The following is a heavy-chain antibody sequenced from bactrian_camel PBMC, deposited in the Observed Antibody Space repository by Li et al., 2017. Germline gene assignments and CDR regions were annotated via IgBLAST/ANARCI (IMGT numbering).Heavy chain of an antibody. V-gene: IGHV3S53*01. D-gene: IGHD6*01. CDR3: AEGRGSRGEHCYSLNY. CDR2: IFTTGAGLP. J-gene: IGHJ4*01. CDR1: GYTSGLKC. Sequence: HVQLVESGGGLMQPGGSLRLSCAASGYTSGLKCMAWFRQAPGREREDIATIFTTGAGLPTYDSDVEGRFTISRDTRKKMVYLQMNSLKPEDTAMYYCAEGRGSRGEHCYSLNYWGQGTQVTVS.